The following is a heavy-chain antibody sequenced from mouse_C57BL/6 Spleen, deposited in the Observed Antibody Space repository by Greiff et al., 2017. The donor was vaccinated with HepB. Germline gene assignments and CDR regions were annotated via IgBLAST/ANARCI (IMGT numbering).Heavy chain of an antibody. D-gene: IGHD1-1*01. Sequence: EVKLEESGPELVKPGASVKMSCKASGYTFTDYNMHWVKQSHGKSLEWIGYINPNNGGTSYNQKFKGKATLTVNKSSSTAYMELRSLTSEDSAVYYCARDYYGSNQRAMDYWGQGTSVTVSS. CDR2: INPNNGGT. V-gene: IGHV1-22*01. J-gene: IGHJ4*01. CDR1: GYTFTDYN. CDR3: ARDYYGSNQRAMDY.